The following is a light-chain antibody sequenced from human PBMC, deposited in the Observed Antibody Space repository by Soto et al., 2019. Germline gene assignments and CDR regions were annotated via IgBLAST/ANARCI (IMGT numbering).Light chain of an antibody. CDR1: QSVSSN. Sequence: EIVMTQSPATLSVSPGERATLSCRASQSVSSNLAWYQQKPGQAPRLLIYGASIRATGIPARFSGSGSGTEFTLTISSLQSEDFAVYYCQQYNNWPPLTFGPGTKVYI. CDR2: GAS. V-gene: IGKV3D-15*01. J-gene: IGKJ3*01. CDR3: QQYNNWPPLT.